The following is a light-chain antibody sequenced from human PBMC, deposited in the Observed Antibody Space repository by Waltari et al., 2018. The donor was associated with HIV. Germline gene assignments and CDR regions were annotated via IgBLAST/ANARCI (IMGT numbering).Light chain of an antibody. CDR2: DVS. V-gene: IGLV2-11*01. J-gene: IGLJ2*01. CDR3: CSYAGSDTFVL. Sequence: QSALTQLRSVSGSPGQSVTISCTGTSSDVGGYDYVSWYQQHPGEAPKLIIYDVSKRPSGGPDRFSGSKSGNTASLTISGLQAEDEADYYCCSYAGSDTFVLFGGGTKVTVL. CDR1: SSDVGGYDY.